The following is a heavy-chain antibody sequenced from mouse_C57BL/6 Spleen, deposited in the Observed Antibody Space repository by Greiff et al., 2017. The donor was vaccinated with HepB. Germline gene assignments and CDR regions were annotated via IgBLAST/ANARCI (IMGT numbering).Heavy chain of an antibody. V-gene: IGHV2-9*01. CDR2: IWGGGST. CDR1: GFSLTSYG. D-gene: IGHD1-1*01. J-gene: IGHJ4*01. CDR3: ATTVVAGRGYYAMDY. Sequence: VQLVESGPGLVAPSQSLSITCTVSGFSLTSYGVAWVRQPPGKGLEWLGVIWGGGSTNYNSALMPRLSISKDNSKSQVFLKMNSLQTDDTAMYYWATTVVAGRGYYAMDYWGQGTSVTVSS.